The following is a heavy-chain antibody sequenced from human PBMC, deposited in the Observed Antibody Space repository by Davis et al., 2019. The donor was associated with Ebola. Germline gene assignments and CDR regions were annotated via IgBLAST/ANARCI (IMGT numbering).Heavy chain of an antibody. CDR1: GGTFSSYA. Sequence: SVKVSCKASGGTFSSYAISWVRQAPGQGLEWMGGIIPIFGTANYAQKFQGRVTITADKSTSTAYMELSSLRAEDTAVFYCARDHRWVGATTGFYYYYYGMDVWGQGTTVTVSS. D-gene: IGHD1-26*01. J-gene: IGHJ6*02. V-gene: IGHV1-69*06. CDR3: ARDHRWVGATTGFYYYYYGMDV. CDR2: IIPIFGTA.